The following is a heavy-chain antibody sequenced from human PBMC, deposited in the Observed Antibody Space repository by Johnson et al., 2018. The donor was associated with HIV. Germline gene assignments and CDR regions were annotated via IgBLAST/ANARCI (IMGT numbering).Heavy chain of an antibody. V-gene: IGHV3-NL1*01. D-gene: IGHD3-22*01. CDR3: ARDRGYDAFDI. Sequence: VQLVESGGGVVRPGGSLRVSCAASGFTFDDYGMNWVRQAPGKGLGWVSVIYSGGNPYYADSVKGRFTNSRDNSKNTLFLQMDSMRAEDTAVYFCARDRGYDAFDIWGQGTMVTVSS. CDR1: GFTFDDYG. J-gene: IGHJ3*02. CDR2: IYSGGNP.